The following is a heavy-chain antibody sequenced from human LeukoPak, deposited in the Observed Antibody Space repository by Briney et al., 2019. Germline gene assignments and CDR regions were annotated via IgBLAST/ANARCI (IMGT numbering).Heavy chain of an antibody. D-gene: IGHD3-22*01. J-gene: IGHJ3*02. CDR3: ARVAKFSDYYYDSSGSRPAPPNAFDI. CDR2: IKQDGSEK. V-gene: IGHV3-7*01. Sequence: PGGSLRLSCAASGFTFSNAWMSWVRQAPGKGPEWVANIKQDGSEKYYVDSVKGRFTISRDNAKNSLYLQMNSLRAEDTAVYYCARVAKFSDYYYDSSGSRPAPPNAFDIWGQGTMVTVSS. CDR1: GFTFSNAW.